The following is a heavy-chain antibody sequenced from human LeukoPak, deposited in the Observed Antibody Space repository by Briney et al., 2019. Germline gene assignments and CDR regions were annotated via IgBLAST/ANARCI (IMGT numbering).Heavy chain of an antibody. CDR3: ARGGYQLLHF. V-gene: IGHV1-18*01. CDR1: GYTFNRFA. D-gene: IGHD2-2*01. Sequence: ASVRVSCKASGYTFNRFAFTWVRQAPGQGLEWVGWISAYNGDTHYAQNFQGRITMSTDTSTSTAYMELRSLTSGDTAVYYCARGGYQLLHFWGQGTLVIVSS. J-gene: IGHJ4*02. CDR2: ISAYNGDT.